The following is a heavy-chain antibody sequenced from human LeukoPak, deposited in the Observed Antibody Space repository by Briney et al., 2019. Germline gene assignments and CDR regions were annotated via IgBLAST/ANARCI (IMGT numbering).Heavy chain of an antibody. CDR1: GYTFTGYH. CDR2: INPNSGGT. D-gene: IGHD6-19*01. CDR3: ARDDGYSSGWPFDY. V-gene: IGHV1-2*02. J-gene: IGHJ4*02. Sequence: ASVKVSCKASGYTFTGYHMHWVRQAPGQGLEWMGWINPNSGGTNYAQKFQGRVTMTRDTSISTAYMELSRLRSDDTAVYYCARDDGYSSGWPFDYWGQGTLVTVSS.